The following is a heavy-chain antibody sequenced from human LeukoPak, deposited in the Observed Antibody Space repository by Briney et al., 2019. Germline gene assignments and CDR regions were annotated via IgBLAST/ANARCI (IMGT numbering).Heavy chain of an antibody. J-gene: IGHJ6*03. Sequence: GASVKVSCKASGYTFTSYDINWVRQATGQGLEWMGWMNPNSGNTGYAQKFQGRVTMTRNTSISTAYMELSSLRSEDTAVYYCRAVAKINYYYYMDVWGKGTTVTISS. CDR2: MNPNSGNT. CDR3: RAVAKINYYYYMDV. D-gene: IGHD6-19*01. V-gene: IGHV1-8*01. CDR1: GYTFTSYD.